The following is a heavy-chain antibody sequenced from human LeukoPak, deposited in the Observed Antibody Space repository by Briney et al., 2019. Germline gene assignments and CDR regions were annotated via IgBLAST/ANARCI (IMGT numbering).Heavy chain of an antibody. CDR1: GFTFSSYG. J-gene: IGHJ4*02. D-gene: IGHD6-19*01. V-gene: IGHV3-30*18. Sequence: GRSLRLSCAASGFTFSSYGMHWVRQAPGKGLEWVAVISYDGSNKYYADSVKGRFTISRDNSKNTPYLQMNSLRAEDTAVYYCAKDRQQWPTAYYFDYWGQGTLVTVSS. CDR3: AKDRQQWPTAYYFDY. CDR2: ISYDGSNK.